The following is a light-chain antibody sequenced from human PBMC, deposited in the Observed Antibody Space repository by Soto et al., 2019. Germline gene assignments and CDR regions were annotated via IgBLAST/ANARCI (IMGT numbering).Light chain of an antibody. CDR1: QSVSSY. J-gene: IGKJ4*01. V-gene: IGKV3-11*01. Sequence: ETVLTQSPATLSLSPGEGATLSCRASQSVSSYLAWYQQKPGQAPRLLIYDASNRATGIPARFSSSGSGTDFTLTISSLEPEDFAVYYCQQHTNRPLTFGGGTKVDIK. CDR2: DAS. CDR3: QQHTNRPLT.